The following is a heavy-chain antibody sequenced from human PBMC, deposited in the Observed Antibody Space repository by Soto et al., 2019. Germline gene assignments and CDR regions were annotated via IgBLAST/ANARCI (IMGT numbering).Heavy chain of an antibody. D-gene: IGHD4-17*01. CDR3: AKDSPSYGDYGVWRAFDI. CDR1: GFTFDDYA. Sequence: GGSLRLSCAASGFTFDDYAMHWVRQAPGKGLEWVSGISWNSGSIGYADSVKGRFTISRDNAKNSLYLQMNSLRAEDTALYYCAKDSPSYGDYGVWRAFDIWGQGTMVTVSS. CDR2: ISWNSGSI. J-gene: IGHJ3*02. V-gene: IGHV3-9*01.